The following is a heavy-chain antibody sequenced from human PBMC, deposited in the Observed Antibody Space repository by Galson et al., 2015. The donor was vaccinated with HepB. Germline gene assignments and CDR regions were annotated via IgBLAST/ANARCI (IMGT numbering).Heavy chain of an antibody. V-gene: IGHV3-11*01. CDR1: GFTFSDYY. D-gene: IGHD1-26*01. Sequence: SLRLSCAASGFTFSDYYMTWIRQAPGKGLEWVSYISSSGNIPYHADSVKGRFTISRDNAKNSLYLQMNSLRAEDTAVSYCAREHSYYFDSWGQGTLVTVSS. CDR2: ISSSGNIP. J-gene: IGHJ4*02. CDR3: AREHSYYFDS.